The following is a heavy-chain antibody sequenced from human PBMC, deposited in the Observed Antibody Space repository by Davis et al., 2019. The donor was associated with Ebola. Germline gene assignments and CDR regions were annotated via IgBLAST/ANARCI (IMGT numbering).Heavy chain of an antibody. V-gene: IGHV5-51*01. J-gene: IGHJ4*02. Sequence: PGGSLRLSCKGSGYSFTSYWIGWVRQMPGKGLEWMGIIYPGDSDTRYSPSFQGQVTISADKSISTAYLQWSSLKASDTAMYYCARNPPDSNYVFDYWGQGTLVTVSS. CDR3: ARNPPDSNYVFDY. CDR2: IYPGDSDT. D-gene: IGHD4-11*01. CDR1: GYSFTSYW.